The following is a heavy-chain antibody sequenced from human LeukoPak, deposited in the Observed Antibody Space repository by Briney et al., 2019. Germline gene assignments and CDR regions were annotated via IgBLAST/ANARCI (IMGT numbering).Heavy chain of an antibody. V-gene: IGHV5-51*01. CDR2: IYPADSDT. CDR3: ARHKYSSGWYSRAFDI. D-gene: IGHD6-19*01. Sequence: GESLKISCKGSGYSFTSYWIGWVRQMPGKGLEWMGIIYPADSDTRYSSSFQGQVTISADKSVSTAYLQWSSLKASDTAMYYCARHKYSSGWYSRAFDIWGQGTMVTVSS. J-gene: IGHJ3*02. CDR1: GYSFTSYW.